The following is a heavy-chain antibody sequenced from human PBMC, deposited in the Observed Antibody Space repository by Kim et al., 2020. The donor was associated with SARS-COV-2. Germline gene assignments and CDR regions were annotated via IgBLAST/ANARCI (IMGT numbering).Heavy chain of an antibody. D-gene: IGHD3-10*02. Sequence: SETLSLTCTVSGGSISSSSYYWGWIRQPPGQGLDWIGSIYCSANTYYNPSLRGRITISVYTSKNQVSLKLSSVTAADTAVYYRARLHCSEIDYWGQGT. CDR1: GGSISSSSYY. CDR3: ARLHCSEIDY. CDR2: IYCSANT. J-gene: IGHJ4*02. V-gene: IGHV4-39*01.